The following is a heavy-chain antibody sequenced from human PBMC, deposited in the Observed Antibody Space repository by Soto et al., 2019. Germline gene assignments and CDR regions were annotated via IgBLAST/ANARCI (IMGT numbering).Heavy chain of an antibody. CDR2: ISSTSNIA. Sequence: EVQLVESGGGLVQPGGALRLSCEGSGFTFTDYSMLWVRQAPGKRLEWVSYISSTSNIAFYVDSVEGRFTTSRDNAKYSLYLQMNSLRDEDTAVYYCASCYGDYEFPCEYWGQGTLVTVSS. CDR1: GFTFTDYS. D-gene: IGHD4-17*01. V-gene: IGHV3-48*02. CDR3: ASCYGDYEFPCEY. J-gene: IGHJ4*02.